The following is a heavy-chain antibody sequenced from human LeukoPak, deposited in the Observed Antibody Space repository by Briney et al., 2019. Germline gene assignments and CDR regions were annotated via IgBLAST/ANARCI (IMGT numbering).Heavy chain of an antibody. CDR1: GFTFRSYE. J-gene: IGHJ4*02. Sequence: GGSLRLSCAASGFTFRSYEMNWVRQAPGKGLEWVSYISSSGDTKYYADSVKGRFTISRDNAKNSLYLQMNSLRVEDTAVYYCARESGYTSGWYVGYFDYWGQGTQVTVSS. CDR3: ARESGYTSGWYVGYFDY. V-gene: IGHV3-48*03. D-gene: IGHD6-19*01. CDR2: ISSSGDTK.